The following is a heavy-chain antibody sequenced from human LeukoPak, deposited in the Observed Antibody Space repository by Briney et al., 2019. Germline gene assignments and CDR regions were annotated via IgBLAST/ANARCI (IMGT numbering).Heavy chain of an antibody. CDR1: GGTFSSYA. CDR3: ARVWGIAVAGTGGGFDY. CDR2: IIPIFGTA. V-gene: IGHV1-69*05. D-gene: IGHD6-19*01. J-gene: IGHJ4*02. Sequence: SVKVSCKASGGTFSSYAISWVRQAPGQGLEWMGGIIPIFGTANYAQKFQGRVTITTDESTSTAYMELSSLRSEDTAVYYCARVWGIAVAGTGGGFDYWGQGTLVTVSS.